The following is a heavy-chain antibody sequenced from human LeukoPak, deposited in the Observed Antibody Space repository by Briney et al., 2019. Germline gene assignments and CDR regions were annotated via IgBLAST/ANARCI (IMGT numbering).Heavy chain of an antibody. CDR3: ARACSGGSCYSSDY. V-gene: IGHV1-69*13. J-gene: IGHJ4*02. CDR1: GYTFTSYG. D-gene: IGHD2-15*01. Sequence: ASVKVSCKASGYTFTSYGISWVRQAPGQGLEWMGGIIPIFGTANYAQKFQGRVTITADESTSTAYMELSSLRSEDTAVYYCARACSGGSCYSSDYWGQGTLVTVSS. CDR2: IIPIFGTA.